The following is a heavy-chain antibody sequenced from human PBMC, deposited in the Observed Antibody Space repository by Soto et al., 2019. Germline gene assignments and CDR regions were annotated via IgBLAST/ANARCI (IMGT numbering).Heavy chain of an antibody. CDR2: INPTSEYT. D-gene: IGHD2-15*01. CDR1: GYTFTSYD. CDR3: ARQVHHGYSSD. Sequence: GASVKVSCKASGYTFTSYDINWVRQAPGQGLEWVGWINPTSEYTAHAQKFQGRVTLTREISTATAYMELSSLTSEDTAVYFCARQVHHGYSSDCGPGIQVTFSS. J-gene: IGHJ4*02. V-gene: IGHV1-8*01.